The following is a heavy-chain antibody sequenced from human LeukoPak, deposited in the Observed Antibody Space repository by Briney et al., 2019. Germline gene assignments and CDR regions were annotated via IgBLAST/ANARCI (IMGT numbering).Heavy chain of an antibody. V-gene: IGHV3-48*04. CDR1: GFTFSTYS. J-gene: IGHJ4*02. CDR3: ARARTRRLALDY. CDR2: ISSSGFTI. Sequence: GGSLRLSCAASGFTFSTYSMNWVRQAPGKGLEWVSYISSSGFTIYYADSVKGRFTISRDNAKNSLYLQMNSLRAEDTAVYYCARARTRRLALDYWGQGTLVTVSS. D-gene: IGHD6-19*01.